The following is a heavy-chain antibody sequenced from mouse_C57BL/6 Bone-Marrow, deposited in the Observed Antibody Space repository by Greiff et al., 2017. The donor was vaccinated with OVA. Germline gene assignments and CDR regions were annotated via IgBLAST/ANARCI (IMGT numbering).Heavy chain of an antibody. J-gene: IGHJ3*01. CDR3: ARDMGGWLGE. V-gene: IGHV5-4*01. Sequence: EVKLVESGGGLVKPGGSLKLSCAASGFTISSYAMSWVRQTPEKRLEWVATISDGGSYTYYPDNVKGRFTISRDNAKNNLYLQMSHLKSEDTAMYYCARDMGGWLGEWGQGTLVTVSA. D-gene: IGHD2-3*01. CDR1: GFTISSYA. CDR2: ISDGGSYT.